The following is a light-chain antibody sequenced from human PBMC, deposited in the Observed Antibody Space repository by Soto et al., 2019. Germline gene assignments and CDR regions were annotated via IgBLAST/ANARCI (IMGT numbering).Light chain of an antibody. CDR1: SSDVGAYNS. Sequence: QSVLTQPASVSGSPGQSITISCTGTSSDVGAYNSVSWYQQHPGKAPKLMIYDVSNRPSRVSNRFSGSKSGNTTSLTISGLQAEDEADYYCSSFTTSSHVLFGGGTKLTVL. CDR2: DVS. V-gene: IGLV2-14*03. J-gene: IGLJ2*01. CDR3: SSFTTSSHVL.